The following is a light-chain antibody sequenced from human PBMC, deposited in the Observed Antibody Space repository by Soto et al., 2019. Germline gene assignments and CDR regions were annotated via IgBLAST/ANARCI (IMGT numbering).Light chain of an antibody. Sequence: QSALTQPPAASGSPGQSVTISCTGSSSDVGGYNYVSWYQQHPGKAPKLMIYEVSKRPSGVHDRLSGSKSGNTASLTVSGLKDEDEADYYCSSYGGSNTVVFGGGTQLTVL. CDR2: EVS. J-gene: IGLJ2*01. CDR3: SSYGGSNTVV. CDR1: SSDVGGYNY. V-gene: IGLV2-8*01.